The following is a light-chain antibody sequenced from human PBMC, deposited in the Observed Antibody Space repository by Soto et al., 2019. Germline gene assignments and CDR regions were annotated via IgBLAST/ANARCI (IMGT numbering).Light chain of an antibody. J-gene: IGKJ4*01. V-gene: IGKV3-20*01. CDR2: GSS. CDR1: QDVDSNF. CDR3: NQYYSSIT. Sequence: EIVLTQSPGTLSLSPGERATLSCRASQDVDSNFLAWYQQRPGQAPRLLIYGSSRRATGIPDRFSGSGSGTDVTLTISRVGPEDIAVYFCNQYYSSITFGGGTKVEVK.